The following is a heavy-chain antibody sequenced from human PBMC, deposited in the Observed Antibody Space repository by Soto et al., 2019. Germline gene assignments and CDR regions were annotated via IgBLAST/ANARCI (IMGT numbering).Heavy chain of an antibody. CDR2: ISYDGSNK. J-gene: IGHJ3*02. CDR3: AKDYGSGSYYKGDAFDI. V-gene: IGHV3-30*18. CDR1: GFTFSSYG. D-gene: IGHD3-10*01. Sequence: QVQLVESGGGVVQPGRSLRLSCAASGFTFSSYGMHWVRQAPGKGLEWVAVISYDGSNKYYADSVKGRFTISRDNSKNTLYLKMNSLRAEDTAVYYCAKDYGSGSYYKGDAFDIWGQGTMVTVSS.